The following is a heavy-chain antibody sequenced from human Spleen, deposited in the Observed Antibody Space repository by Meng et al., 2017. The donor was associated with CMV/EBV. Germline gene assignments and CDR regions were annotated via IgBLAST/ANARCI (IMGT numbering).Heavy chain of an antibody. D-gene: IGHD2-2*01. CDR1: GFTVSSNY. CDR3: ANIVVVPAAILP. V-gene: IGHV3-21*01. CDR2: ISSSSSYI. J-gene: IGHJ5*02. Sequence: GGSLRLSCAASGFTVSSNYMSWVRQAPGKGLEWVSSISSSSSYIYYADSVKGRVTISRDNAKNSLYLQMNSLRAEDTAVYYCANIVVVPAAILPWGQGTLVTVSS.